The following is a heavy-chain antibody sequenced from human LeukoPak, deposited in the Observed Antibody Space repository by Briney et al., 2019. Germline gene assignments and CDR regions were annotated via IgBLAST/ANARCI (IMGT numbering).Heavy chain of an antibody. CDR1: GFTFRSYS. J-gene: IGHJ1*01. D-gene: IGHD3-22*01. V-gene: IGHV3-21*01. Sequence: PGGSLRLSCAASGFTFRSYSMNWVRQAPGKGLEWVSSISSGSSYIYYADSVKGRFTISRDNAKNSLYLQMNSLRAEDTAVYYCASYYYDSSGYERRDLAFALWGQGTLVTVSS. CDR2: ISSGSSYI. CDR3: ASYYYDSSGYERRDLAFAL.